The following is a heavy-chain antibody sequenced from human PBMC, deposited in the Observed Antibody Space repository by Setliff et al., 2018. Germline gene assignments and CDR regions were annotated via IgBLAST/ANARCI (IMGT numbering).Heavy chain of an antibody. J-gene: IGHJ4*02. Sequence: SETLSLTCTVSGGSISSHYWSWIRQPPGKGLEWIGSIYYSGSTNYNPSLKSRVTISVDTSKNQFSLKLSSVTAADTAVYYCAREPYFDWFKPESFGYWGQGTLVTVSS. D-gene: IGHD3-9*01. CDR1: GGSISSHY. CDR2: IYYSGST. V-gene: IGHV4-59*11. CDR3: AREPYFDWFKPESFGY.